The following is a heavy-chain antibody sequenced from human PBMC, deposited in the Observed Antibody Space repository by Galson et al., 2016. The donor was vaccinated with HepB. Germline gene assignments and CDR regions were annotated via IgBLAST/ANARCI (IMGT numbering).Heavy chain of an antibody. CDR3: ASGTLMDY. D-gene: IGHD1-26*01. CDR2: IWPGDSDA. Sequence: SGAEVKKPGESLKISCKASGYNFADYWIAWVRQVPGKGLEFMGIIWPGDSDARYSPSFDGQVIMSVDKSITTAYLQWNSLKASDTAIYYCASGTLMDYWGQGTLVTVSS. V-gene: IGHV5-51*01. J-gene: IGHJ4*02. CDR1: GYNFADYW.